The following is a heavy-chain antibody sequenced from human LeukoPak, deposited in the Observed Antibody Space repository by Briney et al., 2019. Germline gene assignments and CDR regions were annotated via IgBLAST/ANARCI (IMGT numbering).Heavy chain of an antibody. CDR2: IKSKTDGGTT. CDR3: SKGAYGDYYFDC. Sequence: GGSLTFSCTASGFTFNNAWMTWVRQAPGKGLEWVGRIKSKTDGGTTDYAASVKGRFTISRDDSKNMLYLQMNSLETEDSALYYCSKGAYGDYYFDCWGQGTLVSVSS. J-gene: IGHJ4*02. CDR1: GFTFNNAW. V-gene: IGHV3-15*01. D-gene: IGHD4-17*01.